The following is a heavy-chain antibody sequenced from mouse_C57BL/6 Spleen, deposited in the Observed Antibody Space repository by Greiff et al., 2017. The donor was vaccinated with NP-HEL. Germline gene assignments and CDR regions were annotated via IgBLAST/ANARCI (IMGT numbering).Heavy chain of an antibody. J-gene: IGHJ3*01. D-gene: IGHD1-1*01. CDR1: GYTFTSYW. Sequence: QVQLQQPGAELVMPGASVKLSCKASGYTFTSYWMHWVKQRPGQGLERIGEIDPSDSYTNYNQKFKGKSTLTVDKSSSTAYMQLSSLTSEDSAVYYCARLELRGFAYWGQGTLVTVSA. CDR2: IDPSDSYT. CDR3: ARLELRGFAY. V-gene: IGHV1-69*01.